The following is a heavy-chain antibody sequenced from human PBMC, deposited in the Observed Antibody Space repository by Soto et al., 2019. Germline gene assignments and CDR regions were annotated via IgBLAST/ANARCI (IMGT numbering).Heavy chain of an antibody. CDR1: GFPFGDFG. CDR2: ISHDGSDK. V-gene: IGHV3-30*18. Sequence: PGGSLRLSCAASGFPFGDFGMHWLRQAPGKGLEWVAVISHDGSDKFYADSVKARFTISRDNSKNTLYLQMNSLRAEDTAVYYCAKDATYYWFDPWGQGTLVTVSS. D-gene: IGHD2-15*01. CDR3: AKDATYYWFDP. J-gene: IGHJ5*02.